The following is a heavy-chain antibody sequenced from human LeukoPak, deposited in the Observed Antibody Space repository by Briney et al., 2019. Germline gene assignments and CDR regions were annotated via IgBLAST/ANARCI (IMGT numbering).Heavy chain of an antibody. CDR1: GRSISSYY. CDR3: TRGSIAYYYMDV. V-gene: IGHV4-59*01. D-gene: IGHD3-22*01. CDR2: IHYSGST. J-gene: IGHJ6*03. Sequence: PSQTLSLTCTVSGRSISSYYWSWIRQPPGKGLEWIGNIHYSGSTNYNPSLKSRVTISVDTSKNQFSLKLSSVTAADTAVYYCTRGSIAYYYMDVWGKGTTVTISS.